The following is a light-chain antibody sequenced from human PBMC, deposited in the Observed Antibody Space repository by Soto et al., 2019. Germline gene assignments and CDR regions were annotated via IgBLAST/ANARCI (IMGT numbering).Light chain of an antibody. CDR1: QSVSSN. V-gene: IGKV3-15*01. J-gene: IGKJ2*01. CDR2: GAS. CDR3: QQYNNWPPIT. Sequence: EIVMTQSPATLSVSPGERATLSCRASQSVSSNFAGYQQQPAQAPSLLIYGASTSTTGIPARFSGSGSGTEFTLTISSLQSEAFAVYYYQQYNNWPPITFGQGTKLEIK.